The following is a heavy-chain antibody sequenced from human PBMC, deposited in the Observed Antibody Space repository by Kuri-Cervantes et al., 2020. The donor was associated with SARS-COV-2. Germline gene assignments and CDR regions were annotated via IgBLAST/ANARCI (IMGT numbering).Heavy chain of an antibody. J-gene: IGHJ3*02. V-gene: IGHV4-59*01. D-gene: IGHD4-17*01. CDR3: ARGGSDYGGYGAFDI. Sequence: SETLSLTCTVSGGSISSYYWSWIRQPPGKGLEWIGYIYYSGSTNYNPSLKSRVTISVDTSKNQFSLKLSSVTAADTAVYYCARGGSDYGGYGAFDIWGQGTMVTVSS. CDR2: IYYSGST. CDR1: GGSISSYY.